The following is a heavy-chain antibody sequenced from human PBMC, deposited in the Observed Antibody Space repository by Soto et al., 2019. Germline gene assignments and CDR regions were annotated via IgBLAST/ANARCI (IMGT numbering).Heavy chain of an antibody. CDR2: IYYSGST. Sequence: ETLSLTCTVSGVSISSHYWSWIRQPPGKGLEWIGYIYYSGSTNHNPSLKSRVTISIDTSKKQFSLKLSSVTAADTAVYYCARVGGRYSTFDIWGQGTMVTVSS. CDR1: GVSISSHY. D-gene: IGHD2-15*01. CDR3: ARVGGRYSTFDI. J-gene: IGHJ3*02. V-gene: IGHV4-59*11.